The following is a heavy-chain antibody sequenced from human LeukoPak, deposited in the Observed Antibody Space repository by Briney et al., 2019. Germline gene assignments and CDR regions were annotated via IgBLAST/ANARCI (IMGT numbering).Heavy chain of an antibody. D-gene: IGHD6-13*01. V-gene: IGHV4-59*01. J-gene: IGHJ5*02. Sequence: SETLSLTCTVSGGSISSYYWSWIRQPTGKGLEWIGYIYYSGSTNYNPSLKSRVTISVDTSKNQFSLKLSSVTAADTAVYYCARASIAAAGTAWFDPWGQGTLVTVSS. CDR2: IYYSGST. CDR3: ARASIAAAGTAWFDP. CDR1: GGSISSYY.